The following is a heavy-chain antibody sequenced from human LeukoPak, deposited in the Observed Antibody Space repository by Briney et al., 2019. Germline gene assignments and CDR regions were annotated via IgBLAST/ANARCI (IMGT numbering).Heavy chain of an antibody. CDR3: AKDGPAWSYDY. CDR2: ISRDGGEST. Sequence: PGGSLRLSCAASGFTFTTYAMGWVRQAPGKGLEWVSRISRDGGESTFYADSVKGRFTISRDNSKNTLHLHMNSLRAEDTAVYYCAKDGPAWSYDYWGQGALSPSPQ. V-gene: IGHV3-23*01. J-gene: IGHJ4*02. CDR1: GFTFTTYA. D-gene: IGHD2-15*01.